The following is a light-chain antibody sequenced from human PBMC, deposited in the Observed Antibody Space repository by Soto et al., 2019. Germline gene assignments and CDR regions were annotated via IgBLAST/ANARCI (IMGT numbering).Light chain of an antibody. CDR1: QSISSW. Sequence: DIVMTQSPATLSVSPGERATLSCRASQSISSWLAWYQQKPGKAPKLLIYAASSLQSGVPARFSGSGSGTDFTLTISSLQPEDFVTYYCQQSYSTPITFGQGTRLEIK. CDR3: QQSYSTPIT. J-gene: IGKJ5*01. CDR2: AAS. V-gene: IGKV1-39*01.